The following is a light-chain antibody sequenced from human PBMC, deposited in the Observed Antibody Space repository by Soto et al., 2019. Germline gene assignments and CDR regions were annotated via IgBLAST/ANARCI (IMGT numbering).Light chain of an antibody. CDR3: QQYGSSPQT. J-gene: IGKJ1*01. CDR2: DVS. V-gene: IGKV3-20*01. CDR1: QSVSSSY. Sequence: EIVLTQSPGTLSLSPGERATLSCRASQSVSSSYLAWYQQKPGQAPRLLIYDVSSRATGIPARFSGSGSGTAFTLTISRLEPDDFAVYYCQQYGSSPQTFGQGTKVEIK.